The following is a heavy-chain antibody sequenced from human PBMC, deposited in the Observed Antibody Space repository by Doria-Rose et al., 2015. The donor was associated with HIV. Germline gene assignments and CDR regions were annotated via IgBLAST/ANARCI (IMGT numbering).Heavy chain of an antibody. D-gene: IGHD6-13*01. V-gene: IGHV2-26*01. Sequence: SGPVLVKPTETLTLTCTVSGVSLSSPGMGVSWIRQPPGKALEWLANIFSDDERSYKTSLKSRLTISRGTSKSHVVLTRTDMDPVDTATYYCARIKSSRWYHKYYFDFWGQGTLVIVSA. CDR2: IFSDDER. J-gene: IGHJ4*02. CDR1: GVSLSSPGMG. CDR3: ARIKSSRWYHKYYFDF.